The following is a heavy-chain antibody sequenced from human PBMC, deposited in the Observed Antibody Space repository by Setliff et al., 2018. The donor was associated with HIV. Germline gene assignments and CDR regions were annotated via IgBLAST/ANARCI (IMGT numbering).Heavy chain of an antibody. CDR3: ARDGLLVAGIRFDY. Sequence: AASVKVSCKSSGYTFTAYYIHWVRQARGQGLEWMGGIIPAFGTANYAQKFQGRVTITTDESTSTAYMELSGLRSEDTAVYFCARDGLLVAGIRFDYWGQGTLVTVSS. CDR2: IIPAFGTA. D-gene: IGHD6-19*01. CDR1: GYTFTAYY. V-gene: IGHV1-69*05. J-gene: IGHJ4*01.